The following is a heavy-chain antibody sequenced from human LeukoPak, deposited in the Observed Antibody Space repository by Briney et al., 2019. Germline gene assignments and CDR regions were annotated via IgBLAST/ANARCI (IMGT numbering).Heavy chain of an antibody. D-gene: IGHD6-13*01. CDR2: ISYDGSNK. CDR3: ARVGVAAGNYFDY. J-gene: IGHJ4*02. Sequence: GGSLRLSCAASGFTFSSYAMHWVRQAPGKGLEWVAVISYDGSNKYYADSVKGRFTISRDNSKNTLYLQMNSLRAEDTAVYYCARVGVAAGNYFDYWGQGTLVTVSS. V-gene: IGHV3-30*04. CDR1: GFTFSSYA.